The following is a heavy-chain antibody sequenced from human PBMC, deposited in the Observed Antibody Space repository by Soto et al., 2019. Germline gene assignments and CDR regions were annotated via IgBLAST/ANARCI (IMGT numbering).Heavy chain of an antibody. D-gene: IGHD3-10*01. CDR3: AKRPTSTGFGDPFDV. Sequence: EVQLLESGGDLVQPGGSLRLSCAASGFSFSTYAMSWVRQAPGKGLEWVSTISSSGVYTYYTDSVKGRFTISRDNSKDTLYLQMNSLRAEDTAIYYCAKRPTSTGFGDPFDVWGQGTMVTVSS. J-gene: IGHJ3*01. V-gene: IGHV3-23*01. CDR2: ISSSGVYT. CDR1: GFSFSTYA.